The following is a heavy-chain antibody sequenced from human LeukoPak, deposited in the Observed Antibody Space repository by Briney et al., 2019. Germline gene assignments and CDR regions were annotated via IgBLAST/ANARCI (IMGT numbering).Heavy chain of an antibody. V-gene: IGHV4-61*02. D-gene: IGHD1/OR15-1a*01. CDR2: IYTSGST. CDR3: AREGTNEDY. Sequence: SETLSLTCTVSGGSISSGSYYWSWIRQPAGKGLEWIGRIYTSGSTNYNPSLKSRVTISVDTSKNQFSLKLSSVTAADTAVYYCAREGTNEDYWGQGTLVTVSS. CDR1: GGSISSGSYY. J-gene: IGHJ4*02.